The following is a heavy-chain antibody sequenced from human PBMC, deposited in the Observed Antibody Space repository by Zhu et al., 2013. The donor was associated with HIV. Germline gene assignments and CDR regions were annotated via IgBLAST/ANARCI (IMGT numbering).Heavy chain of an antibody. CDR2: INPNSGAT. CDR3: ARGTYYYDSSDYYIDY. V-gene: IGHV1-2*02. Sequence: QVHLVQSGPELKKPGASVRVSCKASGYTFTSYALAWVRQAPGQGLELLGWINPNSGATNYAPRFQGRVTLTRDTTITTAYMDLAGLNPDDTADYYCARGTYYYDSSDYYIDYWGQGTLVIVSS. D-gene: IGHD3-22*01. CDR1: GYTFTSYA. J-gene: IGHJ4*02.